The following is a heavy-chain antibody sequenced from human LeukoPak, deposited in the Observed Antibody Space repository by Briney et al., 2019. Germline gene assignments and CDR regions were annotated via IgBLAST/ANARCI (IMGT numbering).Heavy chain of an antibody. Sequence: PSETLSLTCTVSGGSISSSSYYWGWIRQPPGKGLEWIGSIYYSGSTYYNPSLKSRVTISVDTSKNQFSLKLSSVTAADTAVYYCARPYYDFWSGYYNDAFDIWGQGTMVTVSS. V-gene: IGHV4-39*07. D-gene: IGHD3-3*01. J-gene: IGHJ3*02. CDR2: IYYSGST. CDR3: ARPYYDFWSGYYNDAFDI. CDR1: GGSISSSSYY.